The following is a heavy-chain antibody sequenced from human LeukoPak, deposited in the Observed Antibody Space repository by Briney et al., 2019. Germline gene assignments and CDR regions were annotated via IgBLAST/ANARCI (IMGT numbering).Heavy chain of an antibody. CDR1: GFTFSRYE. Sequence: QPGGSLRLSCAASGFTFSRYEMNWVRQAPGKGLEWVSYISSDSRTIYYADSVKGRFTISRDNAKNSLYLQMKSLRDEDTAVYYCARYGSGTSYITNYFDYWGQGTLVTVSS. J-gene: IGHJ4*02. V-gene: IGHV3-48*02. CDR3: ARYGSGTSYITNYFDY. D-gene: IGHD3-10*01. CDR2: ISSDSRTI.